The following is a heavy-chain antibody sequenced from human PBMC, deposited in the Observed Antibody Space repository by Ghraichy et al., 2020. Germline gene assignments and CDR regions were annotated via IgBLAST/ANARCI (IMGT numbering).Heavy chain of an antibody. CDR3: AKDIGGAATVSDAFDI. V-gene: IGHV3-43*02. D-gene: IGHD2-15*01. CDR2: ISGDGGST. Sequence: GGSLRLSCAASGFTFDDYAMHWVRQAPGKGLEWVSLISGDGGSTYYADSVKGRFTISQDNSKNSLYLQMNSLRTEDTALDYCAKDIGGAATVSDAFDIWGQGTMVTVSS. J-gene: IGHJ3*02. CDR1: GFTFDDYA.